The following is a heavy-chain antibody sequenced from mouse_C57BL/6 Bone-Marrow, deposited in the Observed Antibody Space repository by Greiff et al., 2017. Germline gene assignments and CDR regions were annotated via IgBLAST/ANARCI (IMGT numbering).Heavy chain of an antibody. V-gene: IGHV1-54*01. Sequence: VKLQESGAELVRPGTSVKVSCKASGYAFTNYLIEWVKQRPGPGLEWIGVINPGSGGTNYNEKFKGKATLTADKSSSTAYMQLSSLTSEDSAVYFCARGRRWERGDCDYWGQGTTLTVSS. CDR2: INPGSGGT. J-gene: IGHJ2*01. D-gene: IGHD4-1*01. CDR3: ARGRRWERGDCDY. CDR1: GYAFTNYL.